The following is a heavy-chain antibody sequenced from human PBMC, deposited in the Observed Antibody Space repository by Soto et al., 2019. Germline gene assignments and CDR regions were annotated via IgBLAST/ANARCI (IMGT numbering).Heavy chain of an antibody. J-gene: IGHJ6*02. CDR3: ASTHIAAAGTLRRMDV. V-gene: IGHV1-18*01. Sequence: QVQLVQSGAEVKKPGASVKVSCKASGYTFTSYSISWVRQAPGQGLEWMGWISAYNANTNYAQKVQGRVTMTTDTSTSTAYMELRSLRSEDTAVYYCASTHIAAAGTLRRMDVWGQGTTVTVSS. CDR2: ISAYNANT. CDR1: GYTFTSYS. D-gene: IGHD6-13*01.